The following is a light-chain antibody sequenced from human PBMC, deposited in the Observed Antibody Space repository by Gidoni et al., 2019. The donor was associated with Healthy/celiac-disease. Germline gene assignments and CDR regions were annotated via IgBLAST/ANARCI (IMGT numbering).Light chain of an antibody. Sequence: VLTQSPGTLSLSPGERATLSCRASESIRSTFLAWYQQKPGQAPRLLIYGVSTRATGIPDRFSGSGSGTDFTLIISRLEPEDFAIYYCQQYASTPRTFGQGTKVEFK. CDR3: QQYASTPRT. CDR2: GVS. V-gene: IGKV3-20*01. CDR1: ESIRSTF. J-gene: IGKJ1*01.